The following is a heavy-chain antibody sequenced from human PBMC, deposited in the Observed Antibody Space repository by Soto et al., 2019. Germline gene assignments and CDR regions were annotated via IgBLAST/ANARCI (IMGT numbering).Heavy chain of an antibody. CDR3: AREYSYAREGLVF. D-gene: IGHD5-18*01. V-gene: IGHV1-18*01. Sequence: ASVKVSCKASGYTFTSYGISRVRQAPGQGLEWMGWISAYNGNTNYAQKLQGRVTMTTDTSTGTAYMELRSLRSDDTAVYYCAREYSYAREGLVFWGQGTLVTVSS. CDR2: ISAYNGNT. CDR1: GYTFTSYG. J-gene: IGHJ4*02.